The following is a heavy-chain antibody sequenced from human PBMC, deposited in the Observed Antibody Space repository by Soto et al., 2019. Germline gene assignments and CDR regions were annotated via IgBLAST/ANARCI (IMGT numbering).Heavy chain of an antibody. CDR3: ARDSGFLAMVRGRLLYPQSNNGMDV. J-gene: IGHJ6*02. CDR2: IIPIFGTP. CDR1: GGTFSNYP. V-gene: IGHV1-69*01. D-gene: IGHD3-10*01. Sequence: QVQLEQSGAEVKKPGSSMKVSCKAFGGTFSNYPINWVRQAPGQGLEWMGGIIPIFGTPNYAQKFQGRVAITADASTSTACMELSSLRSEDTVVYYCARDSGFLAMVRGRLLYPQSNNGMDVCGQGTTFPVSS.